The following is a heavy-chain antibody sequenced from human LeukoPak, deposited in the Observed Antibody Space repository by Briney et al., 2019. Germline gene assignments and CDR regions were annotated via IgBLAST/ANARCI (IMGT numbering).Heavy chain of an antibody. J-gene: IGHJ3*01. CDR1: AFSFSRFA. V-gene: IGHV3-23*01. CDR2: ITANGGYT. Sequence: GSLRLSCAASAFSFSRFALIWVRQAPGKGLEWVSAITANGGYTLYADAVKGRFTVSRDNSKNTLYLQINSLRPEDTAMYYCAKDPNGDYIGAFDFWGQGTMVTVSS. D-gene: IGHD4-17*01. CDR3: AKDPNGDYIGAFDF.